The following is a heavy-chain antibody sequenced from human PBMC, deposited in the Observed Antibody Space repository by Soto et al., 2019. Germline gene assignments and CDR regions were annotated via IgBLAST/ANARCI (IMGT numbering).Heavy chain of an antibody. CDR2: ISGSGSRT. D-gene: IGHD6-19*01. CDR1: GFTFSSYA. V-gene: IGHV3-23*01. J-gene: IGHJ5*01. Sequence: GGSLRLSCAAFGFTFSSYAISWVRQAPGKGLEWVSAISGSGSRTYYADSVKGRSTIFRDNSKNTLYLQMNSLRAEDTAVYYCAREPNSSGWFDYWGQGTLVTVSS. CDR3: AREPNSSGWFDY.